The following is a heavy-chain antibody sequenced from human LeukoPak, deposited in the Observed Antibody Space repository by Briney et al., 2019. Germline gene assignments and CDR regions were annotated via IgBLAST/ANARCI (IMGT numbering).Heavy chain of an antibody. CDR2: INPSGGST. J-gene: IGHJ5*02. CDR3: ARDGEYYDFWSGYYAGVPNWFDP. Sequence: ASVKVSCKASGYTFTSYYMHWVRQAPGQGLEWMGIINPSGGSTSYAQKLQGRVTMTRDTSTSTVYMELSSLRSEDTAVYYCARDGEYYDFWSGYYAGVPNWFDPWGQGTLVTVSS. V-gene: IGHV1-46*01. D-gene: IGHD3-3*01. CDR1: GYTFTSYY.